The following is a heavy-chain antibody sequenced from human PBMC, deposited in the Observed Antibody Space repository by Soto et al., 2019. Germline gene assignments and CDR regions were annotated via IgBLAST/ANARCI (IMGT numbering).Heavy chain of an antibody. CDR2: ISAYNGNT. J-gene: IGHJ4*02. CDR3: ARATYGSGAGY. Sequence: QVQLVQSGAEVKKPGASVKVSCKASGYTFTSYGISWVRQAPGQGLEWMGWISAYNGNTNYAQKLQGRVTMTTDTSQSTASLELRSLRSDDTAVSSCARATYGSGAGYWGQGTLVTVSS. D-gene: IGHD3-10*01. CDR1: GYTFTSYG. V-gene: IGHV1-18*01.